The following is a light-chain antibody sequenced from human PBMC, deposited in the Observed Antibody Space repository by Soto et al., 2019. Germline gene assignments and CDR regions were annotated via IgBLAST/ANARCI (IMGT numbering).Light chain of an antibody. J-gene: IGLJ1*01. V-gene: IGLV1-44*01. CDR1: SSNIGINA. CDR3: AAWDDSLNGNV. Sequence: QPVLTQPPSASGTPGQRVTISCSGSSSNIGINAVNWYQQLPGTAPKLLIFGNNQRPSGVPDRFSGSKSGTSASLAISGLQSEDEADYYCAAWDDSLNGNVFGTGTKLTVL. CDR2: GNN.